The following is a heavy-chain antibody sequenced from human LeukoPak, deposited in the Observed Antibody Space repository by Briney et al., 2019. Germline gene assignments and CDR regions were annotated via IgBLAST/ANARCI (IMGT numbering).Heavy chain of an antibody. V-gene: IGHV4-31*03. CDR2: IYYSGST. CDR1: GGSISSGGYY. D-gene: IGHD2-15*01. J-gene: IGHJ4*02. CDR3: ARGSQSLGYCSGGSCRAKIFDY. Sequence: SETLSLTCTVSGGSISSGGYYWSWLRQHPGKGLEWIGYIYYSGSTYYNPSLKSRVTISVDTSKNQFSLKLSSVTAADTAVYYCARGSQSLGYCSGGSCRAKIFDYWGQGTLVTVSS.